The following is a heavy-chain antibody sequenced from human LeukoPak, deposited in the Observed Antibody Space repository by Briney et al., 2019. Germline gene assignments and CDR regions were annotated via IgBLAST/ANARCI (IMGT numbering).Heavy chain of an antibody. CDR2: ISYDGSNK. CDR1: GFAFSSYA. D-gene: IGHD6-19*01. V-gene: IGHV3-30*04. J-gene: IGHJ4*02. CDR3: AREAVAGTYYFDY. Sequence: GGSLRLSCEASGFAFSSYAMHWVRQAPGKGLEGVAVISYDGSNKYYADSVKGRFTISRDNSKNTLYLQMNSLRAEDTAVYYCAREAVAGTYYFDYWGQGTLVTVSS.